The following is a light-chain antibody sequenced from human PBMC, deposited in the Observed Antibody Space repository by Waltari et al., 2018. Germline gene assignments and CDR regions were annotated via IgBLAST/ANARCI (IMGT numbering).Light chain of an antibody. J-gene: IGKJ1*01. CDR1: HSVKTN. CDR2: DAS. Sequence: EVVMTQSPATLSVSPGERATLSCRASHSVKTNLAWYQQKPGQAPRLVIFDASTRATGIPARFSGSGSGTEFTLTISSLQPEDSAVYYCLQYNHWPPWTFGQGTKVEIK. V-gene: IGKV3-15*01. CDR3: LQYNHWPPWT.